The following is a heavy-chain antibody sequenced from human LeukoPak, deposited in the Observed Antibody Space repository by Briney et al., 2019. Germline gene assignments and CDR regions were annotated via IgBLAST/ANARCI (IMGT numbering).Heavy chain of an antibody. D-gene: IGHD1-26*01. J-gene: IGHJ4*02. CDR3: ARVGVATQDFDY. Sequence: SETLSLTCAVYGGSFSGYYWSWIRQPPGKGLEWIGEINHSGSTNYNPSLKSRVTISVDTSKNQFSLKLSSVTAADTAVYYCARVGVATQDFDYWGQGTLVTVSS. CDR2: INHSGST. V-gene: IGHV4-34*01. CDR1: GGSFSGYY.